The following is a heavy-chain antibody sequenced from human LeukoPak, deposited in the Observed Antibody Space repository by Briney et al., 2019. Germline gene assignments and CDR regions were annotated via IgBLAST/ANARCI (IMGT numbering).Heavy chain of an antibody. CDR2: ISSSSSYI. CDR3: ARDPKYSSSWYGYYYGMDV. Sequence: GGSLRLSCAASGFTFSSYSMNWVRQAPGKGLEWVSSISSSSSYIYYADSVKGRFTISRDNAKDSLYLQMNSLRAEDTAVYYCARDPKYSSSWYGYYYGMDVWGQGTTVTVSS. D-gene: IGHD6-13*01. J-gene: IGHJ6*02. CDR1: GFTFSSYS. V-gene: IGHV3-21*01.